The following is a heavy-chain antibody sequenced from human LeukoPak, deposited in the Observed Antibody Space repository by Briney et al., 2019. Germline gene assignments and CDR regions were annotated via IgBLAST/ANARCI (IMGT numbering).Heavy chain of an antibody. CDR1: GYTFSGYY. J-gene: IGHJ4*02. D-gene: IGHD3-10*01. CDR3: ARDLFYSVSGTYYNVGRVFNY. V-gene: IGHV1-2*02. CDR2: INPNSGGT. Sequence: ASVKVSCKASGYTFSGYYIHWVRQAPGQGLEWMGWINPNSGGTNYAQKFQGRVTMTRDTSITTAYMELTSLRSDDTAVYYCARDLFYSVSGTYYNVGRVFNYWGQGTLVTVSS.